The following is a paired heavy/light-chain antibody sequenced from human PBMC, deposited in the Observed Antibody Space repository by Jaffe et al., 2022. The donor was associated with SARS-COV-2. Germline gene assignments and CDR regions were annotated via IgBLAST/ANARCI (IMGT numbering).Light chain of an antibody. CDR3: HQRSNWPRT. CDR2: DAS. J-gene: IGKJ4*01. V-gene: IGKV3-11*01. CDR1: QSVSNY. Sequence: EIVLTQSPVTLSLSPGERATLSCRASQSVSNYLAWYQQKPGQAPRLLIYDASNRATGIPIRFSGSGSGTDFTLTISSLEPEDFAVYYCHQRSNWPRTFGGGTKVEIK.
Heavy chain of an antibody. CDR2: ISSSAAII. CDR3: ARDPSSSADY. V-gene: IGHV3-11*01. D-gene: IGHD6-13*01. Sequence: QVQLVESGGGLVKPGGSLRLSCAASGFTFSNYYMGWIRQAPGKGLEWVSYISSSAAIIKYADSVKGRFTISRDNSKNSVFLQMDSLRVEDTAVYYCARDPSSSADYWGQGTLVTVSS. J-gene: IGHJ4*02. CDR1: GFTFSNYY.